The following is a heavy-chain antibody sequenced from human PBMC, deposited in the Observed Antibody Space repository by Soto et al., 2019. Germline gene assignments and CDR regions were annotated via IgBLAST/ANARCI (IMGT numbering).Heavy chain of an antibody. CDR1: GGSISSSSYY. Sequence: SETLSLTCTVSGGSISSSSYYWGWIRQPPGKGLEWIGSIYYSGSTYYNPSLKSRVTISVDTSKNQFSLKLSSLTAADTAVYYCARDGLGAYTYGSYYFDYWGQGTLVTVSS. J-gene: IGHJ4*02. CDR3: ARDGLGAYTYGSYYFDY. CDR2: IYYSGST. V-gene: IGHV4-39*07. D-gene: IGHD5-18*01.